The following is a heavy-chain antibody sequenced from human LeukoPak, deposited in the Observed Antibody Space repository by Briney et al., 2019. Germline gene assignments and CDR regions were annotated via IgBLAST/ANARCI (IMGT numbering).Heavy chain of an antibody. CDR2: INHSGST. CDR1: GVSFSGYY. CDR3: ARTVVVAATLSRGGYDN. J-gene: IGHJ4*02. D-gene: IGHD2-15*01. Sequence: PSETLSLTCAVYGVSFSGYYWSWIRQPPGKGLEWIGEINHSGSTNYNPSLKNRVTISADTSKNQSPLMLITVPAADTAVYYCARTVVVAATLSRGGYDNWGQGTLVTVSS. V-gene: IGHV4-34*01.